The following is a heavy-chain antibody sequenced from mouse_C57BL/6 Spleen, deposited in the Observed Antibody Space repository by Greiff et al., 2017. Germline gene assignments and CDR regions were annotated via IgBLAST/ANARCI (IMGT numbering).Heavy chain of an antibody. J-gene: IGHJ4*01. Sequence: EVQLQQSVAELVRPGASVKLSCTASGFNIKNTYMHWVKQRPEQGLEWIGRIDPANGNTKYAPKFQGKATITADTSSNTAYLQLSSLTSEDTAIYYCSKIYYGNYEAMDYWGQGTSVTVSS. V-gene: IGHV14-3*01. CDR3: SKIYYGNYEAMDY. D-gene: IGHD2-1*01. CDR2: IDPANGNT. CDR1: GFNIKNTY.